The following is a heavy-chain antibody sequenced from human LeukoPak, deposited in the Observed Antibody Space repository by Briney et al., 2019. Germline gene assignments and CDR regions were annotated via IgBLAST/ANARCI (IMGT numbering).Heavy chain of an antibody. Sequence: ASVKVSCKASGYTFTSYGISWVRQAPGQGLEWMGWISAYNGNANHAQKLQGRVTMTTDKSTSTAYMELRSLRSDDTAVYYCARDFGIVCSSTSCRYFDYWGQGTLVTVSS. D-gene: IGHD2-2*01. CDR3: ARDFGIVCSSTSCRYFDY. CDR1: GYTFTSYG. V-gene: IGHV1-18*01. J-gene: IGHJ4*02. CDR2: ISAYNGNA.